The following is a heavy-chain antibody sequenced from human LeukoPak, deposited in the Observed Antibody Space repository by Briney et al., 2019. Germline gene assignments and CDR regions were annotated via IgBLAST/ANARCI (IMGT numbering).Heavy chain of an antibody. Sequence: GGSLRLSCTASGFTFGDYAMSWVRQAPGKGLEWVGFIRSKAYGGTTEYAASVKGRFTISRDDSKSIAYLQMNSLKTEDTAVYYCNREVGDYSNYRRDNWFDPWGQGTLVTVSS. CDR2: IRSKAYGGTT. D-gene: IGHD4-11*01. J-gene: IGHJ5*02. V-gene: IGHV3-49*04. CDR3: NREVGDYSNYRRDNWFDP. CDR1: GFTFGDYA.